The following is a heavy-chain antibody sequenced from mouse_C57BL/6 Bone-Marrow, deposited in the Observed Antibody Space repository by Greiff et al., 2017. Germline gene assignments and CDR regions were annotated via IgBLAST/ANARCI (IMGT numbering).Heavy chain of an antibody. CDR3: ARLITTVVGFDY. Sequence: VQLKQSGGDLVKPGGSLKLSCAASGFTFSSYGMSWVRQTPDKRLEWVATISSGGSYTYYPDSVKGRFTISRDNAKNTLYLQMSSLKSEDTAMYYCARLITTVVGFDYWGQGTTLTVSS. V-gene: IGHV5-6*01. CDR2: ISSGGSYT. J-gene: IGHJ2*01. CDR1: GFTFSSYG. D-gene: IGHD1-1*01.